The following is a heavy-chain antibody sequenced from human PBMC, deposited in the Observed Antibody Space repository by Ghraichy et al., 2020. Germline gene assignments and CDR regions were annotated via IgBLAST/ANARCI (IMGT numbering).Heavy chain of an antibody. J-gene: IGHJ3*02. CDR1: GFSFSSYA. CDR2: ISSDGNTK. D-gene: IGHD3-16*01. Sequence: LSLTCAASGFSFSSYAMNWVRQAPGKGLEWLAVISSDGNTKFYGDSMKGRFTISRDNSKNTVYLQVNNLRVEDTAVYYCAREEYAYNLGAFDMWGQGTTVTVSS. V-gene: IGHV3-30-3*01. CDR3: AREEYAYNLGAFDM.